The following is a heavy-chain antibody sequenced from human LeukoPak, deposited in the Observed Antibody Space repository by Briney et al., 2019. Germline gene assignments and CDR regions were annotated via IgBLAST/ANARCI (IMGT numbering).Heavy chain of an antibody. CDR3: ARASAGNWFDP. V-gene: IGHV3-33*01. Sequence: GGSLRLSCAASGFTFSSYGMHWVRQAPGKGLEWVAVIWYDGSNKYYADSVKGRFIISRDNSKNTLYLQMNSLRAEDTAVYYCARASAGNWFDPWGQGTLVTVSS. CDR2: IWYDGSNK. CDR1: GFTFSSYG. J-gene: IGHJ5*02. D-gene: IGHD3-10*01.